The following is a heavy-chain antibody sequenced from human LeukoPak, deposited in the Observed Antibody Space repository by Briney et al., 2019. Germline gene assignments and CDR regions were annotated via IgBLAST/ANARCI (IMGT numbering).Heavy chain of an antibody. CDR2: IYYTGST. J-gene: IGHJ4*02. D-gene: IGHD2-2*01. CDR1: GDSISSYY. CDR3: ARGSTRVGDIVVVPAGSFDY. Sequence: ASETLSLTCTVSGDSISSYYWSWIRQPPGKGLEWIGYIYYTGSTNYNPSLKSRVTISVDTSKNQFSLKLSSVTAADTAVYYCARGSTRVGDIVVVPAGSFDYWGQGTLVTVSS. V-gene: IGHV4-59*12.